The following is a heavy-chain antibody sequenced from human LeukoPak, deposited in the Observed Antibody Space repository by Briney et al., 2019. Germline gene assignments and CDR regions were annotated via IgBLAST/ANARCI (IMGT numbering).Heavy chain of an antibody. CDR3: ARDLSGYSDY. Sequence: GGSLRLSCAASGFTLSSYWLHWVRQAPGKELVWVSRISDADGSITDYADSVRGRFTISRDTAKNTLYLEMNSLGAEDTAVYYCARDLSGYSDYWGQGTLVTVSS. CDR1: GFTLSSYW. CDR2: ISDADGSIT. V-gene: IGHV3-74*01. J-gene: IGHJ4*02. D-gene: IGHD2-15*01.